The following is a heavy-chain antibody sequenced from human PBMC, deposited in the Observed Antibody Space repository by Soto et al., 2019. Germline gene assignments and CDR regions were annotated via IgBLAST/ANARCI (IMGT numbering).Heavy chain of an antibody. V-gene: IGHV4-59*01. CDR1: GVSITSYY. CDR3: ARDKPINMVHYGMDV. Sequence: SETLSLTCSVSGVSITSYYWSWIRQPPGKGLEWIGYMYYRGSTNYNPSLKSRVTISLDTSKNEFSLKLYSVTAADTAVYYCARDKPINMVHYGMDVWGQGTTVTVSS. D-gene: IGHD3-10*01. J-gene: IGHJ6*02. CDR2: MYYRGST.